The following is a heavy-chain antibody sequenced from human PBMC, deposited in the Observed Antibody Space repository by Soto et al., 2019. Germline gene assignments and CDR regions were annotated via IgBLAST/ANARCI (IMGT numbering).Heavy chain of an antibody. D-gene: IGHD6-19*01. Sequence: QVQLVQSGAEVKKPGASVKVSCKASGYTFTSYDINWVRQATGQGLEWMGWMNPNSGTTGCAQKFHGRVTMTRNTPISTAYMELSSLRSEDTAVYYCARATSMKQWLALGYWGQGTLVTVSS. CDR2: MNPNSGTT. CDR1: GYTFTSYD. V-gene: IGHV1-8*01. CDR3: ARATSMKQWLALGY. J-gene: IGHJ4*02.